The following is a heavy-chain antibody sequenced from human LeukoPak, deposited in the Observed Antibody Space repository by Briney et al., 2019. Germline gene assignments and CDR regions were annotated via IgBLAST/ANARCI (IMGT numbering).Heavy chain of an antibody. V-gene: IGHV1-69*01. D-gene: IGHD1-26*01. Sequence: SVKVSCKASGGSFSTYALSWVRQAPGQGLEWMGGIIPVFGTTNYAQKLQGRVTITADESTSTAYMELSRLTSEDTAVYYCARDGGRGYWGQGTLITVSS. CDR2: IIPVFGTT. CDR3: ARDGGRGY. CDR1: GGSFSTYA. J-gene: IGHJ4*02.